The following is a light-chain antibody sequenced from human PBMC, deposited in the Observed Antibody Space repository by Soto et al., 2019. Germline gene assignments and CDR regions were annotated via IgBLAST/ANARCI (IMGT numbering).Light chain of an antibody. CDR3: CSFAGSSPS. CDR2: EGS. CDR1: SSDIGNYNL. J-gene: IGLJ2*01. Sequence: QSALTQPASVSGSPGQSITISCTGTSSDIGNYNLVSWYQQHPGEAPKLMIYEGSKRPSGVSNRFSASKSGNTASLTISGLQAEDEADYYCCSFAGSSPSFSGGTKLTVL. V-gene: IGLV2-23*01.